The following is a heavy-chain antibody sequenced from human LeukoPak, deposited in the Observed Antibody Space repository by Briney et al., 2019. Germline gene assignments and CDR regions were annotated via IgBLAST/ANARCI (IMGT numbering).Heavy chain of an antibody. CDR1: GYSISSGYY. Sequence: SETLSLTCAVSGYSISSGYYWGWIRQPPGKGLEWIGSIYHSGSTYYNPSLKSRVTISVDTSKNQFSLKPSSVTAADTAVYYCARRLEYSSGWYGNDAFDIWGQGTMVTVSS. CDR3: ARRLEYSSGWYGNDAFDI. CDR2: IYHSGST. V-gene: IGHV4-38-2*01. J-gene: IGHJ3*02. D-gene: IGHD6-19*01.